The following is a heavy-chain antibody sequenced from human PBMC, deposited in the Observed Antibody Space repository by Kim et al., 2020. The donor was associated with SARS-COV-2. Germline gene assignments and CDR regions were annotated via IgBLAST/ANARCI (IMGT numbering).Heavy chain of an antibody. V-gene: IGHV3-21*01. J-gene: IGHJ4*01. Sequence: GGSLRLSCAASGFTFSSYSMNWVRQAPGKGLEWVSXISSSXSYXXXAXSVKXRFXISRDNAKNSLYLQXNSLRXXXXAVYYCXRXXGDGYNYEPDYFDY. D-gene: IGHD5-12*01. CDR2: ISSSXSYX. CDR1: GFTFSSYS. CDR3: XRXXGDGYNYEPDYFDY.